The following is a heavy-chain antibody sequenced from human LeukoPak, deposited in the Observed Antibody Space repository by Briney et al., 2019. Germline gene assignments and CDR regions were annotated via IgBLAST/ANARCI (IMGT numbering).Heavy chain of an antibody. CDR1: RVTDSHNY. J-gene: IGHJ3*02. CDR2: IYSGGST. Sequence: GGSLTLSCPSSRVTDSHNYMNWVRQAPGKGLEWVSVIYSGGSTYYADSVTGRFTSSRDNSKNTLYLQMYNLRAEDTAVYYCATHYYDSSGYYYYHAFDIWGQGTMVTVSS. CDR3: ATHYYDSSGYYYYHAFDI. V-gene: IGHV3-53*01. D-gene: IGHD3-22*01.